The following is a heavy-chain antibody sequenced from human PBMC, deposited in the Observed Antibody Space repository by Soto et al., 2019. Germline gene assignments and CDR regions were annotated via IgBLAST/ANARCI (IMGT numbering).Heavy chain of an antibody. Sequence: QVQLVQSGAEVKKPGSSVKVSCKASGGTFSSYAISWVRQAPGQGLEWMGGIIPMFGTADYAQKFQGRVTITAYESTSTAYMELSSLRSEDTAVYYCAIHYYDSSGYNYYCGMDVWGQGTTVTVSS. CDR3: AIHYYDSSGYNYYCGMDV. J-gene: IGHJ6*02. V-gene: IGHV1-69*12. D-gene: IGHD3-22*01. CDR1: GGTFSSYA. CDR2: IIPMFGTA.